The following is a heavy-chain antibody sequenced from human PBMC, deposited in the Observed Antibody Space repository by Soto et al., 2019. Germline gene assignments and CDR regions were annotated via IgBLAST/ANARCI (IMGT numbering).Heavy chain of an antibody. Sequence: QVQLVQSGADVKKPGSSVKVSCQASGVTFSSETLGWVRQAPGQGLEWVGGIIPLFGTASYAQKCQGRVTITADESTSTVYMELSSLRSDDTAVYFCATELGENPASPFGAWGQGTLVTVSS. CDR1: GVTFSSET. CDR2: IIPLFGTA. D-gene: IGHD3-10*01. CDR3: ATELGENPASPFGA. V-gene: IGHV1-69*01. J-gene: IGHJ5*02.